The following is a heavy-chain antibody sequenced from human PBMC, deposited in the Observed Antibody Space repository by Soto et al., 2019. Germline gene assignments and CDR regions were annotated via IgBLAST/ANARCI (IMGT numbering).Heavy chain of an antibody. J-gene: IGHJ5*02. CDR3: ARSGIAVAVNWFDP. CDR2: IYYSGST. Sequence: SETLSLTCTVSGGSISSYYWSWIRQPPGKGLEWIGYIYYSGSTNYNPSLKSRVTISVDTSKNQFSLKLSSVTAADTAVYYCARSGIAVAVNWFDPWGQGTLVTVSS. CDR1: GGSISSYY. V-gene: IGHV4-59*08. D-gene: IGHD6-19*01.